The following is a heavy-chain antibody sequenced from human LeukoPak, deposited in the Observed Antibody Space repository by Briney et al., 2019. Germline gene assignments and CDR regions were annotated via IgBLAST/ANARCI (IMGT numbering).Heavy chain of an antibody. D-gene: IGHD2-2*01. Sequence: GGSLRLSCAASGFTSSNYEMNWVRQAPGKGLEWVSYISISGSTIYYADSVKGRFTISRDNAKNSLYLQMNSLRAEDTAVYYCAREGVVVSAAVDYWGQGTLVTVSS. V-gene: IGHV3-48*03. J-gene: IGHJ4*02. CDR1: GFTSSNYE. CDR2: ISISGSTI. CDR3: AREGVVVSAAVDY.